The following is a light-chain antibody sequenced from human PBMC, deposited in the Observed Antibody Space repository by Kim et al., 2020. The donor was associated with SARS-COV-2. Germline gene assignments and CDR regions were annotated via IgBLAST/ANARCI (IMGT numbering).Light chain of an antibody. CDR2: DDS. CDR1: NIGSKS. Sequence: APGKTARITWGGNNIGSKSVHWYQQKPGQAPGLVVYDDSDRPSGIPERFAGSNSGNTATLTISRVEAGDEADYYCQVWDSSSDHLVFGGGTQLTVL. V-gene: IGLV3-21*03. J-gene: IGLJ2*01. CDR3: QVWDSSSDHLV.